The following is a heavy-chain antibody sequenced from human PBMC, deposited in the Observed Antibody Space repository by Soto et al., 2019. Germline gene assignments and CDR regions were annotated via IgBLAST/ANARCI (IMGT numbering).Heavy chain of an antibody. CDR1: GFTFGRYA. D-gene: IGHD3-3*01. J-gene: IGHJ3*02. CDR3: ANDARILYYDFWSGSNDAFDI. V-gene: IGHV3-23*01. Sequence: EVRLLESGGGLVQPGGSLRLSCAASGFTFGRYAMTWVRQAPGKGLEWVSSLSGNGGSTYYADSVKGRFTISRDNSKDMLHLQMYSLRAEDMAVYYCANDARILYYDFWSGSNDAFDIWGQGTMVTVSS. CDR2: LSGNGGST.